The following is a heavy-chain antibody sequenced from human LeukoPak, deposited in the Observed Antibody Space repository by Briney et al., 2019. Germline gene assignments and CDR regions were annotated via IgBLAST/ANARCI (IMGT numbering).Heavy chain of an antibody. D-gene: IGHD5-18*01. CDR3: AKGRSNGYSYGLCWFDP. CDR1: GGSFSGYY. J-gene: IGHJ5*02. CDR2: INHSGST. Sequence: SETLSLTCAVYGGSFSGYYWSWIRQPPGKGLEWIGEINHSGSTNYNPSLKSRVTISVDTSKNQFSLKLSSVTAADTAVYYCAKGRSNGYSYGLCWFDPWGQGTLVTVSS. V-gene: IGHV4-34*01.